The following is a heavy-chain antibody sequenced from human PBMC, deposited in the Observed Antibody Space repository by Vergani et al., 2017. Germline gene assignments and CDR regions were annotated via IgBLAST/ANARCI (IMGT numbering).Heavy chain of an antibody. Sequence: QVQLVESGGGLVKPGGSLRLSCAASGFTFSDYYMCWIRQAPGKGLEWVSYISSSSSYTNYADSVKGRFTISRDNAKNSLYLQMNSLRAEDTAVYYCAREGSQGSSSRGGFDYWGQGTLVTVSS. CDR1: GFTFSDYY. J-gene: IGHJ4*02. CDR2: ISSSSSYT. D-gene: IGHD6-13*01. CDR3: AREGSQGSSSRGGFDY. V-gene: IGHV3-11*06.